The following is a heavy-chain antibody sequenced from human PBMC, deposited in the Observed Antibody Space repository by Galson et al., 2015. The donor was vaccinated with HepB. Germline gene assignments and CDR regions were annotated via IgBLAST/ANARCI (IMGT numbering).Heavy chain of an antibody. Sequence: SLRLSCAASGFTFGDYAMSWFRQAPGKGLEWVGFIRSKAYGGTTEYAASVKGRFTISRDDSKSIAYLQMNSLRAEDTAVYYCARDSRSPSRYFDWLALAFDIWGQGTMVTVSS. CDR3: ARDSRSPSRYFDWLALAFDI. V-gene: IGHV3-49*03. CDR2: IRSKAYGGTT. CDR1: GFTFGDYA. J-gene: IGHJ3*02. D-gene: IGHD3-9*01.